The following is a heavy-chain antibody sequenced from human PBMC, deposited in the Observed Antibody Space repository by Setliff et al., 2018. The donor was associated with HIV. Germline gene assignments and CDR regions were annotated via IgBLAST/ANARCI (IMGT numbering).Heavy chain of an antibody. CDR1: GYTFTSYG. Sequence: ASVKVSCKASGYTFTSYGISWVRQAPGQGLEWMGWNNPFNGNTNYAQKLQGRVTMTIYTSTSTAYMELRSLRSDDTAVYHGARRGDSYGLDPIYYYYYYMDVWGKGTTVTVSS. CDR2: NNPFNGNT. V-gene: IGHV1-18*01. CDR3: ARRGDSYGLDPIYYYYYYMDV. D-gene: IGHD5-18*01. J-gene: IGHJ6*03.